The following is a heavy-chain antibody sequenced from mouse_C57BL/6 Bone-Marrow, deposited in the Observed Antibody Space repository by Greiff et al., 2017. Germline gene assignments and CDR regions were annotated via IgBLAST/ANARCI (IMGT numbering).Heavy chain of an antibody. Sequence: VQLQQPGAELVKPGASVKLSCKASGYTFTSYWMHWVKQRPGRGLEWIGRIDPNSGGTTYNEQFTSKDTLTVDKPSSTAYMQLSSLTSEDSGVYYWASGKGGGFDYWGQGTTLTVSS. V-gene: IGHV1-72*01. J-gene: IGHJ2*01. CDR2: IDPNSGGT. CDR3: ASGKGGGFDY. CDR1: GYTFTSYW.